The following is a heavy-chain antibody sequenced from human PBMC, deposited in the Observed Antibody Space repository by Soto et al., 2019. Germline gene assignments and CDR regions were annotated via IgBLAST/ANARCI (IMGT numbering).Heavy chain of an antibody. Sequence: SETMSLTCTVSGGSISSGCYYWSWIHQHPGKGLEWIGYIYYSGSTYYNPSLKSRVTISVDTSKNQFSLKLSSVTAADTAVYYCARVVVVAATPADIDYWGQGTLVTVSS. CDR2: IYYSGST. J-gene: IGHJ4*02. V-gene: IGHV4-31*03. CDR3: ARVVVVAATPADIDY. CDR1: GGSISSGCYY. D-gene: IGHD2-15*01.